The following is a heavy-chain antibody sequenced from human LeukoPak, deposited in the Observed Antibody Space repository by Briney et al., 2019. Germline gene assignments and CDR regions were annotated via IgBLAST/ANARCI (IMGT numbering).Heavy chain of an antibody. J-gene: IGHJ5*01. Sequence: GGSLRLSCAASGFNFSNYDMHWVRQAPGRGLEWVSYISSSGSTIHYADSVKGRFTISRDNAKNSLYLQMNSLRGDDTAVYYCARGYSYGYDSWGQGTLVTVSS. D-gene: IGHD5-18*01. V-gene: IGHV3-48*03. CDR3: ARGYSYGYDS. CDR2: ISSSGSTI. CDR1: GFNFSNYD.